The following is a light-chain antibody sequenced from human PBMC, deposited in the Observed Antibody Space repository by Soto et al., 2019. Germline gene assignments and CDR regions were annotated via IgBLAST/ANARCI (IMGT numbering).Light chain of an antibody. Sequence: DIQMTQSPSSLSASIGDRVTITCRASQSIGTSLSWHQQKSGRAPKLLIHAASTLQSGVPSRFSGSGSGTDFTLTISSLQPEDVAVYYCQQSYSTLYTFGQGTNXEIK. CDR3: QQSYSTLYT. CDR2: AAS. CDR1: QSIGTS. J-gene: IGKJ2*01. V-gene: IGKV1-39*01.